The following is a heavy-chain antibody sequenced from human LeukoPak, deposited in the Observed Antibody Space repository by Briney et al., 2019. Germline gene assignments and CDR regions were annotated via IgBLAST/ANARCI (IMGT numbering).Heavy chain of an antibody. CDR1: GGTFSSYA. D-gene: IGHD1-7*01. CDR3: ARDNYAGANWFDP. Sequence: SVKVSFRASGGTFSSYAISWVRQAPGQGLEWMGGIIPIFGTANYAQKFQGRVTITTDESTSTAYMELSSLRSEDTAVYYCARDNYAGANWFDPWGQGTLVTVSS. V-gene: IGHV1-69*05. J-gene: IGHJ5*02. CDR2: IIPIFGTA.